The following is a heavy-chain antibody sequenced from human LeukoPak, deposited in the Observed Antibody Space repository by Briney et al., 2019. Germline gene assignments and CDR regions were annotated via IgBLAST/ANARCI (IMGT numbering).Heavy chain of an antibody. V-gene: IGHV1-18*01. CDR3: ARDLYYGSGSYSLKTRTRFDY. Sequence: ASVKVSCKASGYTFTSYGISWVRQAPGQGLEWMGWISAYNGNTNYAQKLQGRVTMTTDTSTSTAYMELRSLRSDDTAVYYCARDLYYGSGSYSLKTRTRFDYWGQGTLVTVSS. CDR2: ISAYNGNT. J-gene: IGHJ4*02. CDR1: GYTFTSYG. D-gene: IGHD3-10*01.